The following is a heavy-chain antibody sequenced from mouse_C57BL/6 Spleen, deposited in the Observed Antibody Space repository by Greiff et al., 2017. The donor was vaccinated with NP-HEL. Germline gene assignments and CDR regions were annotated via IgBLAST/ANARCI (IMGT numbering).Heavy chain of an antibody. D-gene: IGHD1-1*01. CDR3: ARHGITTVVAYPYFDY. CDR1: GFTFSSYG. CDR2: ISSGGSYT. J-gene: IGHJ2*01. Sequence: EVQRVESGGDLVKPGGSLKLSCAASGFTFSSYGMSWVRQTPDKRLEWVATISSGGSYTYYPDSVKGRFTISRDNAKNTLYLQMSSLKSEDTAMYYCARHGITTVVAYPYFDYWGQGTTLTVSS. V-gene: IGHV5-6*01.